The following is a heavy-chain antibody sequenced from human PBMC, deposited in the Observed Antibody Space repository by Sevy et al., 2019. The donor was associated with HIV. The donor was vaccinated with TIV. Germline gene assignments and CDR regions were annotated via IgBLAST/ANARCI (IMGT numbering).Heavy chain of an antibody. CDR1: GGSISSSSYY. V-gene: IGHV4-39*01. CDR3: ARHLAVTKRPYYFDY. D-gene: IGHD4-17*01. CDR2: IYYSGST. Sequence: SETRSLTCTVSGGSISSSSYYWGWIRQPPGKGLEWIGSIYYSGSTYYNPSLKSRVTISVDTSKNQFSLKLSSVTAADTAVYYCARHLAVTKRPYYFDYWGQGTLVTVSS. J-gene: IGHJ4*02.